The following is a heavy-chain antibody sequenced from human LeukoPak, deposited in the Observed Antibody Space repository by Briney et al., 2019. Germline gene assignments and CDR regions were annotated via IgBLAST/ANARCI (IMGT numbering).Heavy chain of an antibody. CDR2: INAGNGNT. V-gene: IGHV1-3*01. Sequence: ASVKVSCKASGYTFTSYAMHWVRQAPGQRLEWMGWINAGNGNTKYSQKFQGRVTITRDTSASTAYMELRSLRPDDTAVYYCARDLGFIVGARGGGLGDYWGQGTLVTVSS. CDR3: ARDLGFIVGARGGGLGDY. D-gene: IGHD1-26*01. CDR1: GYTFTSYA. J-gene: IGHJ4*02.